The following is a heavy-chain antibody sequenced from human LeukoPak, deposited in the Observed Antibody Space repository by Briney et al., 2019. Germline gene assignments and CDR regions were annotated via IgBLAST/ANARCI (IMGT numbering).Heavy chain of an antibody. Sequence: KPSETLSLTCTVSGYSISSGYYWGWIRQPPGKGLEWIGSIYHSGSTYYNPSLKSRVTISVDTSKNQFSLKLSSVTAADTAVYYCARVKGSSGWLWYWGQGTLVTVSS. CDR1: GYSISSGYY. CDR2: IYHSGST. CDR3: ARVKGSSGWLWY. J-gene: IGHJ4*02. V-gene: IGHV4-38-2*02. D-gene: IGHD6-19*01.